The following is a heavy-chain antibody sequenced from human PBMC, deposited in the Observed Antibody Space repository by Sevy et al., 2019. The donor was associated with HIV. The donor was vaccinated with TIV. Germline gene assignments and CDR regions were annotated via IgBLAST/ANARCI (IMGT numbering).Heavy chain of an antibody. V-gene: IGHV3-53*01. D-gene: IGHD2-15*01. J-gene: IGHJ4*02. CDR3: ARGGDCSGGSCYDY. CDR1: GFTVSSNY. Sequence: GGSLRLSCAASGFTVSSNYMSWVRQAPGKGLEWVSVIYSGGSTFNADSVKGRFTISRDSSKNTLYLQVSSLRAEDTAVYYCARGGDCSGGSCYDYWGQGTLVTVSS. CDR2: IYSGGST.